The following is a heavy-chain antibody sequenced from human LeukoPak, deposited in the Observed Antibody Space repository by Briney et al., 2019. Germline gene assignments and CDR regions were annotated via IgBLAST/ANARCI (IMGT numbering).Heavy chain of an antibody. J-gene: IGHJ4*02. V-gene: IGHV4-34*01. CDR2: INHSGST. CDR1: GGSFSGYY. CDR3: ARVHGSGGQDY. Sequence: SETLSLTCAVYGGSFSGYYWSWIRQPPGKGLEWIGEINHSGSTNYNPSLKSRVTISVDTSKNQFSLKLSSVTAADTAVYYCARVHGSGGQDYWDQGTLVTVSS. D-gene: IGHD3-16*01.